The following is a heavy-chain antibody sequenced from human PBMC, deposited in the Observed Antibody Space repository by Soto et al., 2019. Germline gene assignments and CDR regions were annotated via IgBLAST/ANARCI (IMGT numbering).Heavy chain of an antibody. CDR3: TTSVTGTPRAIDY. CDR1: GFPFSKAW. CDR2: IKSRIDGGRV. J-gene: IGHJ4*02. D-gene: IGHD1-7*01. Sequence: EVQLVESGGGLVKPGVSLTLSCAVSGFPFSKAWMSWVRQAPGKGLEWIGRIKSRIDGGRVDYAAPVQGRFTISREDSENTLFLQMNSLKTEDTAVYYCTTSVTGTPRAIDYWGQGTLVTVSS. V-gene: IGHV3-15*01.